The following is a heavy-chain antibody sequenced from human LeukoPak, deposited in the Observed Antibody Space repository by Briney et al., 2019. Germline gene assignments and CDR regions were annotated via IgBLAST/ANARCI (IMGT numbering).Heavy chain of an antibody. J-gene: IGHJ3*02. Sequence: SETLSLTCTVSGGSISIYYWSWIRQPPGKGLEWIGYIYYSGSTNYNPSLKSRVTISVDTSKNQFSLKLSSVTAADTAVYYCARELGRGAFDIWGQGTMVTVSS. CDR3: ARELGRGAFDI. V-gene: IGHV4-59*12. D-gene: IGHD7-27*01. CDR2: IYYSGST. CDR1: GGSISIYY.